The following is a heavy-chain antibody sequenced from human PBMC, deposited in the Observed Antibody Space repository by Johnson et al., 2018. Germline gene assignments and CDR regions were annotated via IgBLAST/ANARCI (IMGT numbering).Heavy chain of an antibody. J-gene: IGHJ3*02. Sequence: VQLVQSGAEVKKXGESXKIXCKGSGYSFTSYWIGWVRQMPGKGLEWMGIIYPGDSDTRYSPSFQGQVTISTDKSISTAYLQWSSLKASDTAMYYCAGPSYYYDSSGYRDAFDIWGQGTMVTVSS. CDR3: AGPSYYYDSSGYRDAFDI. D-gene: IGHD3-22*01. V-gene: IGHV5-51*01. CDR1: GYSFTSYW. CDR2: IYPGDSDT.